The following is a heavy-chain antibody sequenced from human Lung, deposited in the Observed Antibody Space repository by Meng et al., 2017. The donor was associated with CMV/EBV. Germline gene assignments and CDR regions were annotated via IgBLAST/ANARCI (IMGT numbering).Heavy chain of an antibody. CDR3: ARDKVRYYDFWSGYGGMDV. CDR1: GFTFSSYW. Sequence: GEXXKISCAASGFTFSSYWMHWVRQAPGKGLVWVSRINSDGSSTSYADSVKGRFTISRDNAKNTLYLQMNSLRAEDTAVYYCARDKVRYYDFWSGYGGMDVWGQGTTVTVSS. D-gene: IGHD3-3*01. CDR2: INSDGSST. J-gene: IGHJ6*02. V-gene: IGHV3-74*01.